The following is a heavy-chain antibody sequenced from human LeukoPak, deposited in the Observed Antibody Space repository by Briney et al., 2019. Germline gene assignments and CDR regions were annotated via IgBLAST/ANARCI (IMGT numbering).Heavy chain of an antibody. Sequence: PSQTLSLTCTVSGGSISGDAYYWSWIRQHPGKGLEWIGYIYYSGATYYNPSLRSRLTISADTSKNQFSLKLNSVTAADTAVYYCARAGNSGYWFDYWGQGTVVTVSS. CDR1: GGSISGDAYY. CDR2: IYYSGAT. J-gene: IGHJ4*02. D-gene: IGHD3-22*01. V-gene: IGHV4-31*03. CDR3: ARAGNSGYWFDY.